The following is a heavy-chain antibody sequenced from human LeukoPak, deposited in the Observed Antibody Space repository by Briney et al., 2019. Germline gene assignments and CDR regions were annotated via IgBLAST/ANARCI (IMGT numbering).Heavy chain of an antibody. CDR3: ARARYCSGGSCYGIYYFDY. J-gene: IGHJ4*02. CDR1: GFTVSSNY. CDR2: IYSGGST. D-gene: IGHD2-15*01. Sequence: GGSLRLSCAASGFTVSSNYMGWVRQAPGKGLEWVSVIYSGGSTYYADSVKGRFTISRDNSKNTLYLQMNSLRAEDTAVYYCARARYCSGGSCYGIYYFDYWGQGTLVTVSS. V-gene: IGHV3-66*02.